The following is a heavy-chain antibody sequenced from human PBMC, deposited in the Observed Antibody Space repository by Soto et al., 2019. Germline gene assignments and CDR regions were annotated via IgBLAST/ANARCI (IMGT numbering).Heavy chain of an antibody. CDR2: IYYSGST. CDR1: GGSISSSSYY. Sequence: QLQLQESGPGLVKPSETLSLTCTVSGGSISSSSYYWGWIRQPPGKGLEWIGSIYYSGSTYYNPSLKSRVTISVDTSKNQFSLKLSSVTAADTAVYYCARKRGPYYYMDVWGKGTTVTVSS. V-gene: IGHV4-39*01. J-gene: IGHJ6*03. CDR3: ARKRGPYYYMDV.